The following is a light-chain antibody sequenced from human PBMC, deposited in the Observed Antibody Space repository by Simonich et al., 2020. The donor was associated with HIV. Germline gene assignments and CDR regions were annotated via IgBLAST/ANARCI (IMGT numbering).Light chain of an antibody. J-gene: IGKJ1*01. CDR2: WAS. CDR1: QSVLYSSNNKNY. Sequence: DIVMTQSPDSLAVSLGERATINCKSSQSVLYSSNNKNYLAWYQQKPGQPPKRFIYWASTRESGVPDRFSGSGSGTDFTLTISSLQAEDVAVYYCQQYHSIPWTFGQGTKVEIK. CDR3: QQYHSIPWT. V-gene: IGKV4-1*01.